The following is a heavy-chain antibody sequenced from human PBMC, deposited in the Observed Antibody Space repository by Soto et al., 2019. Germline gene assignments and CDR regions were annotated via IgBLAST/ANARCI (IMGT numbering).Heavy chain of an antibody. CDR1: GYSFTSYW. Sequence: GESLKIPCKGSGYSFTSYWISWVRQMPGKGLEWMGRIDPSDSYTNYSPSFQGHVTIPADKSISTAYLQWSSLKASDTAMYYCARLRKRIAAAGTAGMDVWGQGTTVTVS. CDR2: IDPSDSYT. CDR3: ARLRKRIAAAGTAGMDV. D-gene: IGHD6-13*01. J-gene: IGHJ6*02. V-gene: IGHV5-10-1*01.